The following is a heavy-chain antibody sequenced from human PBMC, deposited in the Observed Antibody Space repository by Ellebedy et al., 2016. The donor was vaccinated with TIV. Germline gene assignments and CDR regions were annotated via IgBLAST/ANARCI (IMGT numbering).Heavy chain of an antibody. CDR3: VRGSKGAFDV. V-gene: IGHV6-1*01. Sequence: SQTLSLTCAISGDSVSSDTVAWSWIRQSPSRGLEWLGRTFYGSKWYNEYAVSVKSRIRINPDTSKNQFSLQLNSVTPEDEALYYCVRGSKGAFDVWGQGTMVTVSS. CDR1: GDSVSSDTVA. J-gene: IGHJ3*01. CDR2: TFYGSKWYN.